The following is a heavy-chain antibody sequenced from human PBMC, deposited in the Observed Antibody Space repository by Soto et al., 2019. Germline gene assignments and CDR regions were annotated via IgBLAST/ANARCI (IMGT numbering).Heavy chain of an antibody. V-gene: IGHV4-31*03. D-gene: IGHD2-21*02. CDR1: GGFCSTCGYY. CDR3: ARESYCVGDCSQDLYYYGMDV. Sequence: APETLCPSCTVSGGFCSTCGYYWSWIRHHPGKGLEWIGYLYYSGSTYYNPSLKSRVTISVDTSKNQFSLKLSSVTAADTAVYYCARESYCVGDCSQDLYYYGMDVWCQGPTVS. J-gene: IGHJ6*02. CDR2: LYYSGST.